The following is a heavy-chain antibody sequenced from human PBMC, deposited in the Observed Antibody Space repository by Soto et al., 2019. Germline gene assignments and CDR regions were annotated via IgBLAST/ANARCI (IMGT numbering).Heavy chain of an antibody. J-gene: IGHJ3*02. CDR1: GLSFDDYA. Sequence: EVQLVESGGGLVQPGRSLRLSCAASGLSFDDYATHWVRQAPGKGLEWVSGISWNSGNIGYADSVKGRFTISRDNAKNSLYLQMNSLRAEDTALYYCAKLEGAFDIWGQGTMVTVSS. V-gene: IGHV3-9*01. CDR2: ISWNSGNI. CDR3: AKLEGAFDI.